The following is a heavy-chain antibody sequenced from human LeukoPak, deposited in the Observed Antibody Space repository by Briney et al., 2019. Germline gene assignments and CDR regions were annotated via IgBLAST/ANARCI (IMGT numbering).Heavy chain of an antibody. Sequence: ASVKVSSKASGYTFTSYGISWVRQAPGQGLEWMGWISAYNGNTNYAQKLQGRVTMTTDTSTSTAYMELRSLRSDDTAVYYCARGARRYDYVWGSYRSDFDYWGQGTLVTVSS. CDR2: ISAYNGNT. CDR3: ARGARRYDYVWGSYRSDFDY. V-gene: IGHV1-18*01. D-gene: IGHD3-16*02. CDR1: GYTFTSYG. J-gene: IGHJ4*02.